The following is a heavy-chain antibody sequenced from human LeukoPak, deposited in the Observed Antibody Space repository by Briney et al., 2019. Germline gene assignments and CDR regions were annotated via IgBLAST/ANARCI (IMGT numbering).Heavy chain of an antibody. J-gene: IGHJ6*02. D-gene: IGHD3-3*01. CDR3: AREKHYDFWSGYNYYYYGMDV. V-gene: IGHV1-18*01. CDR1: GYTFTSYG. CDR2: ISAYNGNT. Sequence: ASVKVSCKASGYTFTSYGISWVRQALGQGLEWMGWISAYNGNTNYAQKLQGRVTMTTDTSTSTAYMELRSLRSDDTAVYYCAREKHYDFWSGYNYYYYGMDVWGQGTTVTVSS.